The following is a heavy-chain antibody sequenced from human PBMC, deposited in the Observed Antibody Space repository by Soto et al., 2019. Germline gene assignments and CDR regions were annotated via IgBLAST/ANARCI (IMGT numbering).Heavy chain of an antibody. CDR3: ARHDRDYGDQIDY. V-gene: IGHV4-39*01. CDR1: GGSISSSSYY. J-gene: IGHJ4*02. Sequence: QLQLQESGPGLVKSSETLSLTCTVSGGSISSSSYYWGWIRQPPGKGPEWIGSIYYSGSTYYNSPLKSRVTISVDTSKNQFSLKVSSGTAADTAVYYCARHDRDYGDQIDYWGQGTLVTVSS. CDR2: IYYSGST. D-gene: IGHD4-17*01.